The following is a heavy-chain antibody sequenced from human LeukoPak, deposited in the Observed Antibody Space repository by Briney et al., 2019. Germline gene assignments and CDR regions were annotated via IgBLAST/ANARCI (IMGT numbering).Heavy chain of an antibody. CDR1: GYTFTGYY. Sequence: ASVKVSCKASGYTFTGYYMHWVRQAPGQGLEWMGIINPSGGSTSYAQKFQGRVTITRDTSTSTVYMELSSLRSEDTAVYYCARRGKNYYDSSSEEAFDIWGQGTMVTVSS. CDR3: ARRGKNYYDSSSEEAFDI. J-gene: IGHJ3*02. D-gene: IGHD3-22*01. V-gene: IGHV1-46*01. CDR2: INPSGGST.